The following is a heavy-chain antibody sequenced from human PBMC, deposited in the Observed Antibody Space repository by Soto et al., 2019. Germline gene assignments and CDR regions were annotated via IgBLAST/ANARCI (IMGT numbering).Heavy chain of an antibody. CDR3: TRDRSSGLVGSDAFDI. J-gene: IGHJ3*02. CDR1: GFTFGDYA. CDR2: IRSKAYGGTT. V-gene: IGHV3-49*03. Sequence: EVQLVESGGGLVQPGRSLRLSCTASGFTFGDYAMSWFRQAPGKGLEWVGFIRSKAYGGTTEYAASVKGRFTISRDDSKSIAYLQMNSLKTEDTAVYYCTRDRSSGLVGSDAFDIWGQGTMVTVSS. D-gene: IGHD3-22*01.